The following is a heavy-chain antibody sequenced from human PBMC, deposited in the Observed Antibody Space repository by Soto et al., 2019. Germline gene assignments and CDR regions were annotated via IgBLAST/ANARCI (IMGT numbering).Heavy chain of an antibody. CDR1: GFTFSCCS. CDR2: ISSGSSTI. CDR3: ARYYHGMDV. Sequence: GGSLRLSCADSGFTFSCCSMNWVRQAPGKGLEWVAYISSGSSTIYYADSVKGRFTISRDNAKKSVYLQMTSLRAEDTAVYYCARYYHGMDVWGQGTTVTVSS. J-gene: IGHJ6*02. V-gene: IGHV3-48*01.